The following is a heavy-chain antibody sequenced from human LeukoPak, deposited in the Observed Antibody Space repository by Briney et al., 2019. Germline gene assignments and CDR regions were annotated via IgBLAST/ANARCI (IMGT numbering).Heavy chain of an antibody. Sequence: SETLSLTCTVSGDSINNNNYYWGWIRQHPGKGLEWIGYIYYSGDTYYNPSLKSRVTISIDTSKNQFSLKLSSVTAADTAMYYCARVWLTVTTGKAFDIWGQGTMVTVSS. CDR1: GDSINNNNYY. V-gene: IGHV4-31*03. J-gene: IGHJ3*02. D-gene: IGHD4-17*01. CDR2: IYYSGDT. CDR3: ARVWLTVTTGKAFDI.